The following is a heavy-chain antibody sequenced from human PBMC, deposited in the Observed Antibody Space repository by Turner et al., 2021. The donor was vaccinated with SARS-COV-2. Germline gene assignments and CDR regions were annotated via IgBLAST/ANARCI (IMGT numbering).Heavy chain of an antibody. V-gene: IGHV3-64D*06. CDR3: VKDWGAMDY. J-gene: IGHJ4*02. D-gene: IGHD3-16*01. Sequence: EVQLVESGGGLVQPGGSLRLSCSASGFTFSSYAMHWVRQAPGKGLEYVSAISTNGGSTYYAVSVKGRFTISRDNSKNTLYLQMGSVGAEDTAVYYCVKDWGAMDYWGQGTLVTVSS. CDR1: GFTFSSYA. CDR2: ISTNGGST.